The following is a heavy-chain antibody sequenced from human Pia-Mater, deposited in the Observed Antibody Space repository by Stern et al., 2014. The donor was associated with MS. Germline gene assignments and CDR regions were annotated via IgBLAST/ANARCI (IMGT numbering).Heavy chain of an antibody. CDR3: ALRRSYYVY. CDR2: LIPFFGAT. CDR1: GDTFSSYA. D-gene: IGHD1-26*01. J-gene: IGHJ4*02. V-gene: IGHV1-69*01. Sequence: QMQLVESGAEVKKPGSSVKVSCKASGDTFSSYAISWVRQAPGQGLEWMGGLIPFFGATRYAQKFQGRVTITPEESTGTAFMELSSLTSEDTAVYYCALRRSYYVYWGQGTLVTVSS.